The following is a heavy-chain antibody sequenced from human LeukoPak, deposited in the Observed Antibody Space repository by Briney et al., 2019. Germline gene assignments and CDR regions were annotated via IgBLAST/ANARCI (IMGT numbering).Heavy chain of an antibody. D-gene: IGHD6-13*01. Sequence: SETLSLTCTVSGGSISSSSYYWGWIRQPPGKGLEWIGSIYYSGSTYYNPSLKSRLTISVDTSKNQFSLKLSSVTAADTAVYYCARVAAGIGFFQHWGQGTLVTVSS. V-gene: IGHV4-39*01. CDR3: ARVAAGIGFFQH. J-gene: IGHJ1*01. CDR1: GGSISSSSYY. CDR2: IYYSGST.